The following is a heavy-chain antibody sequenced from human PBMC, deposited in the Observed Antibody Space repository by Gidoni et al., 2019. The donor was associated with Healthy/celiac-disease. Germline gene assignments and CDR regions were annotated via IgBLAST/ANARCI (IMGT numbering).Heavy chain of an antibody. CDR3: ASEGLNWFDP. J-gene: IGHJ5*02. CDR2: ISSSGSTI. V-gene: IGHV3-48*03. CDR1: GFTFSSYE. Sequence: EVQLVASGGGLVQPGGSLRLSCSASGFTFSSYEMNWVRQAPGKGLEWVSYISSSGSTIYYADSVKGRFTISRDNAKNSLYLQMNSLRAEDTAVYYCASEGLNWFDPWGQGTLVTVSS.